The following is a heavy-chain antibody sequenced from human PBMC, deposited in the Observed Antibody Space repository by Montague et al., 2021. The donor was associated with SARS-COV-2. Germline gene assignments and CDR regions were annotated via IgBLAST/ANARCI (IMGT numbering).Heavy chain of an antibody. V-gene: IGHV2-70*01. CDR2: IDWDDDK. Sequence: PALVKPTQTLTLTCTFSGFSLSTSGMCVSWIRQPPGKALEWLALIDWDDDKYYSTSLKTRLTISKGTSKNQVVLTVTNMDPVDTATYYCARIFDSSWPTFDYWGQGTLVTVSS. J-gene: IGHJ4*02. D-gene: IGHD6-13*01. CDR1: GFSLSTSGMC. CDR3: ARIFDSSWPTFDY.